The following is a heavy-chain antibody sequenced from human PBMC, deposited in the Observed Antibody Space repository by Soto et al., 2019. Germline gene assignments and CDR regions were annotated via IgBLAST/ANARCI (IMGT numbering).Heavy chain of an antibody. J-gene: IGHJ4*02. D-gene: IGHD3-3*01. Sequence: QITLNESGPTVVKPTETLTLTCTFSGFSLTTSGVGVGWVRQSPGKAPEWLAFIYWDDDKRYSTTLKSRLTITKDTSKNQVDLTMANVDPADTATYYCAHRVLRAVFGLVTTTEIYFDSGGQGTPVVVSS. CDR2: IYWDDDK. V-gene: IGHV2-5*02. CDR3: AHRVLRAVFGLVTTTEIYFDS. CDR1: GFSLTTSGVG.